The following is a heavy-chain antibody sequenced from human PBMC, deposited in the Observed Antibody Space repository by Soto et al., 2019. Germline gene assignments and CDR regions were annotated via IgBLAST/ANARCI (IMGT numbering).Heavy chain of an antibody. CDR2: MNPNSGNT. CDR1: GYTFTSYD. D-gene: IGHD3-3*01. CDR3: ARGLKTIFGVVITIDY. Sequence: ASVKVSFKASGYTFTSYDINWVRQATGQGLEWMGWMNPNSGNTGYAQKFQGRVTMTRNTSISTAYMELSSLRSEDTAVYYCARGLKTIFGVVITIDYWGQGTLVTVSS. V-gene: IGHV1-8*01. J-gene: IGHJ4*02.